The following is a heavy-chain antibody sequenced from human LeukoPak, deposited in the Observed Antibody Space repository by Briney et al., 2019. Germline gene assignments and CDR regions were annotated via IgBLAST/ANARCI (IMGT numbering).Heavy chain of an antibody. D-gene: IGHD6-6*01. CDR1: GYTFTSYY. J-gene: IGHJ3*02. Sequence: ASVKVSCKASGYTFTSYYMHWVRQAPGQGLERMGIINPSGGSTSYAQKFQGRVTMTRDTSTSTVYMELNSLRSEDTAVYYCAREWPHDIAANAFDIWGQGTMVTVSS. V-gene: IGHV1-46*01. CDR3: AREWPHDIAANAFDI. CDR2: INPSGGST.